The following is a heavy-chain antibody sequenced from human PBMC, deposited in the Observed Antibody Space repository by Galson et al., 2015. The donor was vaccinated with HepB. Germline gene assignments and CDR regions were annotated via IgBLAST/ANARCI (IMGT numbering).Heavy chain of an antibody. D-gene: IGHD4-17*01. Sequence: SVKVSCKASGYTFTGYYMHWVRQAPGQGLEWMGWINPNSGGTNYAQKFQGWVTMTRDTSISTAYMELSRLRSDDTAVYYCARSPNYGDFNAFDIWGQGTMVTVSS. V-gene: IGHV1-2*04. CDR1: GYTFTGYY. J-gene: IGHJ3*02. CDR2: INPNSGGT. CDR3: ARSPNYGDFNAFDI.